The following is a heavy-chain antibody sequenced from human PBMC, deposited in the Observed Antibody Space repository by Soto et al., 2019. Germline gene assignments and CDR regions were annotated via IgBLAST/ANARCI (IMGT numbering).Heavy chain of an antibody. D-gene: IGHD3-22*01. CDR2: IYSGGST. CDR3: ARDRVESGYPEYFQH. CDR1: GFTVSSNY. Sequence: GGSLRLSCAASGFTVSSNYMSWGRQAPGKGLEWVSVIYSGGSTYYADSVKGRFTISRDNSKNTLYLQMNSLRAEDTAVYYCARDRVESGYPEYFQHWGQGTLVTVSS. V-gene: IGHV3-53*01. J-gene: IGHJ1*01.